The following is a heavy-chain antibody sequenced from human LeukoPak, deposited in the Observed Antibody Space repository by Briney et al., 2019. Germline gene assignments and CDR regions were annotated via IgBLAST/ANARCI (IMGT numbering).Heavy chain of an antibody. Sequence: GGSLRLSCAASGFTFSSYSMNWVRQAPGKGLEWVSSISSSSYIYYADSVKGQFTISRDNAKNSLYLQMNSLRAEDTAVYYCARGLDQYYYDSSGYKPTNYWGQGTLVTVSS. CDR2: ISSSSYI. V-gene: IGHV3-21*01. D-gene: IGHD3-22*01. J-gene: IGHJ4*02. CDR3: ARGLDQYYYDSSGYKPTNY. CDR1: GFTFSSYS.